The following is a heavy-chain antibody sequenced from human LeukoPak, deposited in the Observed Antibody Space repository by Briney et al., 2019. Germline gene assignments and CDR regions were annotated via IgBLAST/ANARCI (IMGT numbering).Heavy chain of an antibody. V-gene: IGHV4-61*01. CDR3: ARVDILSGPFGHDY. J-gene: IGHJ4*02. D-gene: IGHD5-12*01. CDR2: IYYSGST. Sequence: SETLSLTCTVSGGSVSSGSYYWSWIRQPPGKGLEWIGYIYYSGSTYCNPPLKSRVTISVDTSKNQFSLKLSSVTAADTAVYYCARVDILSGPFGHDYWGQGTLVTVSS. CDR1: GGSVSSGSYY.